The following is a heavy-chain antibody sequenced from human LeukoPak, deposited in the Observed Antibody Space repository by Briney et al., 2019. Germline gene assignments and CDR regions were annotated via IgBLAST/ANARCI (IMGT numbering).Heavy chain of an antibody. CDR1: GFTVSSNY. CDR2: IYGGGST. D-gene: IGHD4-17*01. V-gene: IGHV3-53*01. Sequence: GGSLRLSCEASGFTVSSNYMSWVRQAPGKGLEWVSVIYGGGSTYYADSVKGRFTISRDTSKNTLYLQMNSLRAEDTAVYYCAREGEGDYACDYWGQGTLVTVSS. J-gene: IGHJ4*02. CDR3: AREGEGDYACDY.